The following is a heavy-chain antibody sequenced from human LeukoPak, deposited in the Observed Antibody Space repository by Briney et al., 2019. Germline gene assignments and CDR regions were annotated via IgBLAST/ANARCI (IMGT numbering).Heavy chain of an antibody. CDR3: ARHLLYSRAAQKGRKKPYYYYYMDV. CDR2: IYTSGST. CDR1: GGSISSGSYY. Sequence: PSETLSLTCTVSGGSISSGSYYWSWIRQPAGKGREWIGRIYTSGSTNYNPSLKSRVTISVDTSKNQSSLKLSSVTASVTAVYYCARHLLYSRAAQKGRKKPYYYYYMDVWGKGTTVTISS. J-gene: IGHJ6*03. D-gene: IGHD1-26*01. V-gene: IGHV4-61*02.